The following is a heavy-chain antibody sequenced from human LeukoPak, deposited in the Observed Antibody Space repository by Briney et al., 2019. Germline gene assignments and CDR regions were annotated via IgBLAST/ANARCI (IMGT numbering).Heavy chain of an antibody. CDR3: AREVVSIPSYFES. CDR2: IKQDGSEK. V-gene: IGHV3-7*03. D-gene: IGHD2-15*01. CDR1: GITLSSYW. Sequence: GGSLRLSCAASGITLSSYWMSWVRQAPGKGLEWVANIKQDGSEKYYVDSVKGRFTISRDNAKNSLYLQMNSLRAEDTAVYYCAREVVSIPSYFESWGQGTLVTVSS. J-gene: IGHJ4*02.